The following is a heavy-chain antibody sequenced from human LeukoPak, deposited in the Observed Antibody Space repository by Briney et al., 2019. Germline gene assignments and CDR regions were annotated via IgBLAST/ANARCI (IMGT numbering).Heavy chain of an antibody. CDR3: ARGRRGIDY. J-gene: IGHJ4*02. CDR1: GFTLCSYS. V-gene: IGHV3-21*01. CDR2: ISSSSSYI. D-gene: IGHD3-10*01. Sequence: GGSLRLSCAASGFTLCSYSMNWGRLAPGKGLEWGSSISSSSSYIYYADSVKGRFTISRDHAKNSLYLQMNSLRAEDTAVYYCARGRRGIDYWGQGTLVTVSS.